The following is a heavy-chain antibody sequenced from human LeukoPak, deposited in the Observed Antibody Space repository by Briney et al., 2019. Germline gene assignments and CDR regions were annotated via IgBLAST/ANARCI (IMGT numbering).Heavy chain of an antibody. D-gene: IGHD3-10*01. CDR3: ARDRRYYYGSGSYSNFDY. CDR1: GFTFSSYS. Sequence: GGSLRLSCAASGFTFSSYSMNWVRQAPGKGLEWVSYISSSGSTIYYADSVKGRFTISRDNAKNSLYLQMNSLRAEDTAVYYCARDRRYYYGSGSYSNFDYWGQGTLVTVSS. CDR2: ISSSGSTI. V-gene: IGHV3-48*04. J-gene: IGHJ4*02.